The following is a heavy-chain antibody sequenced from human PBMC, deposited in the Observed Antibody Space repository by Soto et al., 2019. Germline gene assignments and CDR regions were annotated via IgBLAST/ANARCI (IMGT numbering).Heavy chain of an antibody. J-gene: IGHJ4*02. CDR1: GGSGSSGSYY. CDR3: ARGWLQLDY. D-gene: IGHD5-12*01. V-gene: IGHV4-61*01. Sequence: SETLSLTCTVSGGSGSSGSYYWSWIRQPPGKGLEWIGYIYYSGSTNYNPSLKSRVTISVDTSKNQFSLKLSSVTAADTAVYYCARGWLQLDYWGQGTLVTV. CDR2: IYYSGST.